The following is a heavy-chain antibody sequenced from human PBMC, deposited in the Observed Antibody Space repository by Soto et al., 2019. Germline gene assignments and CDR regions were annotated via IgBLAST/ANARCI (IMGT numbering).Heavy chain of an antibody. V-gene: IGHV3-30-3*01. CDR2: ISYYGSNE. CDR3: ARDPRVTTRYWEY. CDR1: GFTFHSFT. Sequence: SLRLSCAASGFTFHSFTMHWVRQTPGKGLEWVALISYYGSNEYYADAVKGRFTISRDNSKSTLYLQMNSLRTDDTALYYCARDPRVTTRYWEYWGQGNMVNVSA. J-gene: IGHJ1*01. D-gene: IGHD1-26*01.